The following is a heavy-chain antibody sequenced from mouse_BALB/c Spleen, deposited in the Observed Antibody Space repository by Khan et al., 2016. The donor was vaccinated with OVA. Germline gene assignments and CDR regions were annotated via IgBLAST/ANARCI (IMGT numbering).Heavy chain of an antibody. D-gene: IGHD2-9*01. CDR2: ISYSGST. Sequence: VQLKESGPGLVKPSQSLSLTCTVTGYSITSDYAWNWIRQFPGNKLEWMGYISYSGSTSYNPSLKSRISITRDTSKNQFFLQLNSVTTEDTATYYCASAYDGYYFDYWGQGTTLTVSS. CDR1: GYSITSDYA. V-gene: IGHV3-2*02. J-gene: IGHJ2*01. CDR3: ASAYDGYYFDY.